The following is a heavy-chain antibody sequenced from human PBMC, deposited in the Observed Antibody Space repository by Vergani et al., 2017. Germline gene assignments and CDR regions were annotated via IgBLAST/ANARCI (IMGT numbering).Heavy chain of an antibody. V-gene: IGHV4-59*01. CDR2: MYHSGST. CDR3: WRVADFYGLGSRLLDL. Sequence: QVRLQESGPGLVKPSETLSLTCSVSGGSMSGDYWSWIRQPPGKELEWIGYMYHSGSTNYNPSLETRVTISGDTSKNQFSLKLNSVTAADTAVYYCWRVADFYGLGSRLLDLWGQGILVTVSS. D-gene: IGHD3-10*01. J-gene: IGHJ5*02. CDR1: GGSMSGDY.